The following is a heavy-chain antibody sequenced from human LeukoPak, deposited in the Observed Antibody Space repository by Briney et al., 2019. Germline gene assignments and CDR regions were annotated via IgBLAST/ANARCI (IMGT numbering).Heavy chain of an antibody. D-gene: IGHD3-22*01. V-gene: IGHV1-18*01. CDR2: ISAYNGNT. CDR3: ARVTMIVEEGFQH. J-gene: IGHJ1*01. Sequence: ASVKVSFKASGYTFTSYGISWVRQAPGQGLEWMGWISAYNGNTNYAQKLQGRVTMTTDTSTSTAYMELRSMRSDDTAVYYCARVTMIVEEGFQHWGQGTLVTVSS. CDR1: GYTFTSYG.